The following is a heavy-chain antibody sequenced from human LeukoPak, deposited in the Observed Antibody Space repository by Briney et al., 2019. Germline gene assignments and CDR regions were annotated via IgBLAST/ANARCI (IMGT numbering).Heavy chain of an antibody. Sequence: SETLSLTCTVSGGSISSYYWSWIRQPAGKGLEWIGRIYTSGSTNYNPSLKSRVTMSVDTSKNQFSLKLSSVTAADTAVYYCARGSDSSRATYFDYWGQGTLVTVSS. CDR3: ARGSDSSRATYFDY. J-gene: IGHJ4*02. D-gene: IGHD3-22*01. V-gene: IGHV4-4*07. CDR2: IYTSGST. CDR1: GGSISSYY.